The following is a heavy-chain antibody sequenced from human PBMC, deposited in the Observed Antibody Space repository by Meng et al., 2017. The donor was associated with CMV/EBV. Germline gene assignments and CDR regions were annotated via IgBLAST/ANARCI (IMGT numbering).Heavy chain of an antibody. Sequence: SETLSLTCTVSGGSINSSSYYWGWIRQPPGKGLEWIGSFYYSGSTYKNPSLKSRVSISADSFKNQFSLKLGSVTAADTAVYYCARGMMDDYGGIYDAFDIWGQGTMVTVSS. V-gene: IGHV4-39*01. CDR2: FYYSGST. CDR1: GGSINSSSYY. J-gene: IGHJ3*02. D-gene: IGHD4/OR15-4a*01. CDR3: ARGMMDDYGGIYDAFDI.